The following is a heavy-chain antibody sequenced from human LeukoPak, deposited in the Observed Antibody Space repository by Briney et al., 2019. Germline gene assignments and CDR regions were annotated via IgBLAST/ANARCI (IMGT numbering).Heavy chain of an antibody. V-gene: IGHV3-21*01. CDR1: GFIFSSYS. Sequence: GGSLRLSCVASGFIFSSYSMNWVRQAPGKGLERVSSISSGSSYIHYADSVKGRFTISRDNAKNSLYLQMNSLRAEDTAVYYCAHETVECSGASCYRSCWGQGTLVTVSS. CDR2: ISSGSSYI. J-gene: IGHJ4*02. D-gene: IGHD2-15*01. CDR3: AHETVECSGASCYRSC.